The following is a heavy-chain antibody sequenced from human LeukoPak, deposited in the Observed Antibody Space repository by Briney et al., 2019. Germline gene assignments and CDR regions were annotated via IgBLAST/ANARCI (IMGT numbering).Heavy chain of an antibody. V-gene: IGHV3-21*01. D-gene: IGHD3-22*01. CDR2: ISSSSSYI. J-gene: IGHJ4*02. CDR1: GFTFSRYS. Sequence: PGGSLRLSCAASGFTFSRYSMNWVRQAPGKGLEWVSSISSSSSYIYYADSVKGRFTISRDNAKNSLSLQMNSLRAEDTALYYCAREVYYYDSSGQQIDYWGQGTLVTVSS. CDR3: AREVYYYDSSGQQIDY.